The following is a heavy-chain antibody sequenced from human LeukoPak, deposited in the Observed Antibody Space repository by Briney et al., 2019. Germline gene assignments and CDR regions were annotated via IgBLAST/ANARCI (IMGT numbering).Heavy chain of an antibody. CDR2: IRYDGSDK. V-gene: IGHV3-30*02. J-gene: IGHJ4*02. CDR1: GFTFSIYG. CDR3: AKALSGSPPKPFDY. Sequence: PRGSLRLYCVATGFTFSIYGIHWVRQAPVKGLELLAFIRYDGSDKYYDESVKGQFTFSRDNSKSSLYLLMSSMRAEETAVYYCAKALSGSPPKPFDYWGQGTLVTDSS. D-gene: IGHD1-26*01.